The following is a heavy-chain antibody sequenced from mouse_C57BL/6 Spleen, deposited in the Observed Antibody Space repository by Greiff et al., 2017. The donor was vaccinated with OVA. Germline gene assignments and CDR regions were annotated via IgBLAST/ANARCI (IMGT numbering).Heavy chain of an antibody. CDR1: GYTFTDYN. J-gene: IGHJ3*01. CDR3: ARNYDYMAWFAY. CDR2: INPNNGGT. V-gene: IGHV1-22*01. D-gene: IGHD2-4*01. Sequence: EVQLQQSGPELVKPGASVKMSCKASGYTFTDYNMHWVKQSHGKSLEWIGYINPNNGGTSYNQKFKGKATLTVNKSSSTAYMELRSLTSEDSAVYYCARNYDYMAWFAYWGQGTLVTVSA.